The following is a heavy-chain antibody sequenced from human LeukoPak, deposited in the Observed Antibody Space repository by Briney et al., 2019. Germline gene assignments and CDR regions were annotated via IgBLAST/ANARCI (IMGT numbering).Heavy chain of an antibody. V-gene: IGHV4-4*07. CDR3: ARLSGGGLVIPVLDY. J-gene: IGHJ4*02. Sequence: SETLSLTCTVSGGSISIYYWNWIRQPAGKRLEWIGRIYTSGSTNYNPSLKSRVTMSVDTSKNQFSLNLSSVTAADTAVYYCARLSGGGLVIPVLDYWGQGSLVTVSS. CDR2: IYTSGST. D-gene: IGHD3/OR15-3a*01. CDR1: GGSISIYY.